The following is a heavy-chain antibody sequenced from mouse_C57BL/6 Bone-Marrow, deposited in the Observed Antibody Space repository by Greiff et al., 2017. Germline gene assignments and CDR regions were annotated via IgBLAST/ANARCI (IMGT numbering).Heavy chain of an antibody. J-gene: IGHJ3*01. Sequence: VQLQQPGAELVRPGSSVKLSCKASGYTFTSYWMDWVKQRPGQGLEWIGNIYPSDSETHYNQKFKDKATLTVDKSSSTAYMPPSSLTSEDSAVYYCARGVYSNYGAYWGQGTLVTVSA. D-gene: IGHD2-5*01. CDR2: IYPSDSET. CDR3: ARGVYSNYGAY. CDR1: GYTFTSYW. V-gene: IGHV1-61*01.